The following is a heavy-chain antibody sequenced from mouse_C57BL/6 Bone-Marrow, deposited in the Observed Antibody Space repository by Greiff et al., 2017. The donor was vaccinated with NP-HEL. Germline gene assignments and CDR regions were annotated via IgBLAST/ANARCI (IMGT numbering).Heavy chain of an antibody. J-gene: IGHJ4*01. CDR2: IYPGNSDT. CDR3: TRNGYYGPYYAMDY. D-gene: IGHD2-3*01. Sequence: EVQLQQSGTVLARPGASVKMSCKTSGYTFTSYWMHWVKQRPGQGLEWIGAIYPGNSDTSYNQKFKGKAKLTAVTSASTAYMELSSLTNEDSAVYYCTRNGYYGPYYAMDYWGQGTSVTVSS. V-gene: IGHV1-5*01. CDR1: GYTFTSYW.